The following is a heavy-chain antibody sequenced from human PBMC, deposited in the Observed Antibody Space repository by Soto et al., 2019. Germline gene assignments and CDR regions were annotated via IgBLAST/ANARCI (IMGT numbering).Heavy chain of an antibody. CDR1: GFNFAAYT. CDR2: IRRIAYGGTT. CDR3: SRSLAIDFDS. Sequence: LRLSCSASGFNFAAYTMSWVRLTPGKGLEWVGFIRRIAYGGTTDYAASVKGRFTISRDDSRKIVYLQMSRLKIEDTAVYYCSRSLAIDFDSWGQGTLVTVSS. V-gene: IGHV3-49*04. J-gene: IGHJ4*02.